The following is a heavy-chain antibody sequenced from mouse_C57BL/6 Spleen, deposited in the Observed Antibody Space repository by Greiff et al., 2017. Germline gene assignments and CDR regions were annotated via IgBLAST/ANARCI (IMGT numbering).Heavy chain of an antibody. CDR2: IYPGSGST. CDR1: GYTFTSYW. J-gene: IGHJ2*01. V-gene: IGHV1-55*01. Sequence: QVQLQQPGAELVKPGASVKMSCKASGYTFTSYWITWVKQRPGQGLEWIGDIYPGSGSTNSNEKFKSKSTLTVDTSSSTAYMQLSSLTSEDSAVYYCARSGFYDGYYEDYWGQGTTLTVSS. CDR3: ARSGFYDGYYEDY. D-gene: IGHD2-3*01.